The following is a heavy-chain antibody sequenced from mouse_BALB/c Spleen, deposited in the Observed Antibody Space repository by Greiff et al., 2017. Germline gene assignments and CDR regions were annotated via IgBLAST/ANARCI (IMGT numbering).Heavy chain of an antibody. J-gene: IGHJ3*01. CDR1: GFSLTSYG. CDR2: IWAGGST. CDR3: GLGAWFAY. V-gene: IGHV2-9*02. Sequence: VKVVESGPGLVAPSQSLSITCTVSGFSLTSYGVHWVRQPPGKGLEWLGVIWAGGSTNYNSALMSRLSISKDNSKSQVFLKMNSLQTDDTAMYYCGLGAWFAYWGQGTLVTVSA. D-gene: IGHD4-1*01.